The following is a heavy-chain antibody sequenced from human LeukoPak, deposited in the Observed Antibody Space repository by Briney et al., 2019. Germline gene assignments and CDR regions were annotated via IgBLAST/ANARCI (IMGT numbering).Heavy chain of an antibody. Sequence: GGSLRLSCAASGFTVSSNYMSWVCQAPGKGLEWVSVIYSGGSTYYADSVKGRFTISRDNSKNTLYLQMNSLRAEDTAVYYCARDRSGSYYFDYWGQGTLVTVSS. CDR3: ARDRSGSYYFDY. CDR2: IYSGGST. CDR1: GFTVSSNY. J-gene: IGHJ4*02. D-gene: IGHD1-26*01. V-gene: IGHV3-66*01.